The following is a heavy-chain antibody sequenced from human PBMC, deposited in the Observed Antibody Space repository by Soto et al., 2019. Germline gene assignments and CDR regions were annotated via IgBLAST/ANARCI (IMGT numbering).Heavy chain of an antibody. J-gene: IGHJ4*02. CDR3: ARDDHTYGVY. CDR2: IGPYGNSI. V-gene: IGHV3-11*01. CDR1: GFSFRNYF. Sequence: GESLKISCAASGFSFRNYFMSWLRQAPGKGLEWVSYIGPYGNSIYYADSVKGRFTISRDDATKSLHLHMNSLRTDDTAVYYCARDDHTYGVYWGQGTPVTVSS. D-gene: IGHD2-21*01.